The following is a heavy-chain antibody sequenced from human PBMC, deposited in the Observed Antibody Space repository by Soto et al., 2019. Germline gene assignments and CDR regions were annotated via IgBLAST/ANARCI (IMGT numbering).Heavy chain of an antibody. CDR2: IYYSGST. V-gene: IGHV4-30-4*01. Sequence: QVQLQESGPGLVKPSQTLSLTCTVSGGSISSGDYYWGWIRQPPGKGLEWIGYIYYSGSTYYNPSLKSRVTISVETSKNQFSLKLSSVTAADTAVYYCARADMVRADNDYWGQGTLVTVSS. D-gene: IGHD3-10*01. CDR3: ARADMVRADNDY. CDR1: GGSISSGDYY. J-gene: IGHJ4*02.